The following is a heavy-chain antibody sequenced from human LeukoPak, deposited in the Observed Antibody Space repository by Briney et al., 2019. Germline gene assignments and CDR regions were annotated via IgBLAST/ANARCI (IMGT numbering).Heavy chain of an antibody. V-gene: IGHV4-61*02. CDR2: IYTSGCT. CDR1: GGSISSGSYY. Sequence: SETLSLTCTVSGGSISSGSYYWSWIRQPAGKGLEWIGRIYTSGCTNYNPSLQSRVTISVDTSKNQFSLKLSSVTAADTAGYYCARGDYCSSTSCYSDWFDPWGQGTLVTVSS. CDR3: ARGDYCSSTSCYSDWFDP. J-gene: IGHJ5*02. D-gene: IGHD2-2*01.